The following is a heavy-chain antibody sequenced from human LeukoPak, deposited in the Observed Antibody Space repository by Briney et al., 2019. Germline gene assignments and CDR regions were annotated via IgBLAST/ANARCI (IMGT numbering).Heavy chain of an antibody. J-gene: IGHJ5*02. D-gene: IGHD2-2*01. CDR3: ARNVRGYCSSTSCSLNWFDP. CDR2: IIPIFGTA. Sequence: SVKVSCKASGGTFSSYAISWVRQAPGQGLEWMGGIIPIFGTANYAQKFQGRVTITADESTSTAYMELSSLRSDDTAVYYCARNVRGYCSSTSCSLNWFDPWGQGTLVTVSS. V-gene: IGHV1-69*13. CDR1: GGTFSSYA.